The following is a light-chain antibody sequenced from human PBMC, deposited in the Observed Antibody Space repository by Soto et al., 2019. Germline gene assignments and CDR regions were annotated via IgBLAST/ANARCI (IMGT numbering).Light chain of an antibody. V-gene: IGLV2-23*01. CDR1: TSDVGSYNH. CDR3: CSFAGSGTVV. Sequence: QSVLTQPASVSGSPGQSITISCTGTTSDVGSYNHVSWYQHHPGKAPKLMIYEGSKRPSGVSDRFSGSKSGNTASLTISGLQAEDEADYYCCSFAGSGTVVFGGGTKLTVL. J-gene: IGLJ2*01. CDR2: EGS.